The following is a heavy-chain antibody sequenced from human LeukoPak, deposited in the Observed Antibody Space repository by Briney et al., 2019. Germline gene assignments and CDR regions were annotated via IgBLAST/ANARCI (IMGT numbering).Heavy chain of an antibody. D-gene: IGHD2/OR15-2a*01. Sequence: GGSLRLSCAASGFTFSSYVMHWVRQAPGKGLEWVAIISYDGSNEYYADSVKGRFTISRDNAKNSLYLQMNSLRAEDTAVYYCAREGLAHNYLSHWGQGTLVTVSS. J-gene: IGHJ4*02. V-gene: IGHV3-30*04. CDR2: ISYDGSNE. CDR3: AREGLAHNYLSH. CDR1: GFTFSSYV.